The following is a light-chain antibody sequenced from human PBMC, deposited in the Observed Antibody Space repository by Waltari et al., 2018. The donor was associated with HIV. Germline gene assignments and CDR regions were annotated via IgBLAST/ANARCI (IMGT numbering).Light chain of an antibody. V-gene: IGLV2-14*01. CDR2: EVS. Sequence: QSALTQPASVSGSPGQSITISCTGTSSDVGGYNYVSWYQQHPGKAPKLMIYEVSNLPSGVSNRFSGSNSGNTASLTSSGLQAEDEADYYCSSYTSSSTLVFGGGTKLTVL. CDR1: SSDVGGYNY. CDR3: SSYTSSSTLV. J-gene: IGLJ2*01.